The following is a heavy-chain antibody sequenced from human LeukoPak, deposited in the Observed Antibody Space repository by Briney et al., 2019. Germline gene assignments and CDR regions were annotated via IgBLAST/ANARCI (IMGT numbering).Heavy chain of an antibody. J-gene: IGHJ4*02. CDR3: ARDRPTGASRVFVVQ. V-gene: IGHV3-21*06. CDR1: GFSFSTYA. D-gene: IGHD2-15*01. CDR2: MSSGSRYI. Sequence: GGSLRLSCTASGFSFSTYAMIWVRQAPGKGLEWISSMSSGSRYIYYADSVRGRFTISRDNTKNSLYLLMNNLRAEDTAIYYCARDRPTGASRVFVVQWGQGTPVTVSS.